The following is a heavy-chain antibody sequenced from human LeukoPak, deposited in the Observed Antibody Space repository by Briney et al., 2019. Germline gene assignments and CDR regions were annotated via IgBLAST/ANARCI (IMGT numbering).Heavy chain of an antibody. J-gene: IGHJ4*02. V-gene: IGHV4-39*07. CDR3: ARDRNYRGYFDY. Sequence: PSETLSLTCTVSGGSISSGGYYWSWIRQPPGKGLEWIGEINHSGSTNYNPSLKSRVTISVDTSKNQFSLKLSSVTAADTAVYYCARDRNYRGYFDYWGQGTLVTVSS. CDR2: INHSGST. CDR1: GGSISSGGYY. D-gene: IGHD4-4*01.